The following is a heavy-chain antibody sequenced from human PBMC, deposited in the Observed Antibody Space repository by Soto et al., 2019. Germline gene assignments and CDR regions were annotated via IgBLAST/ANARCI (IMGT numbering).Heavy chain of an antibody. CDR1: GYSIDSGYY. CDR3: ARDISGYYYGDFDS. CDR2: IYQSGST. V-gene: IGHV4-38-2*02. Sequence: ETLSLTCGVSGYSIDSGYYWGWIRQPPGKGLEWIGSIYQSGSTYYNPSLKSRVTISVDTSKNQFSLILTSVTAADTAVYFCARDISGYYYGDFDSWGQGTLVTVSS. D-gene: IGHD3-22*01. J-gene: IGHJ4*02.